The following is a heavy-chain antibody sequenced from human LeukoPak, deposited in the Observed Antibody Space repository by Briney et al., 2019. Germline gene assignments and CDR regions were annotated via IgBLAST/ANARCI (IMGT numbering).Heavy chain of an antibody. CDR1: GFTFSSYA. V-gene: IGHV3-23*01. CDR3: VKGGRYFDWLLHYY. CDR2: ISGSGSST. Sequence: PGGSLRLSCAASGFTFSSYALSWVRQAPGKGLEWVSAISGSGSSTYYADSVKGRFTISRDNSKNTLYLQMSSLRAEDTAVYYCVKGGRYFDWLLHYYWGQGTLVTVSS. D-gene: IGHD3-9*01. J-gene: IGHJ4*02.